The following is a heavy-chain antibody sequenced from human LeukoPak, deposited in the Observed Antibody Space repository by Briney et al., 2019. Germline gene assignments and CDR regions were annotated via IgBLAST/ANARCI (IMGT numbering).Heavy chain of an antibody. D-gene: IGHD1-26*01. Sequence: ASVKVSCTAPGYTFTGYYMHWVRHAPGQGLEWMGWINPNSGGTNYAQRFQGRVTMTRDTSISTAYMELSRLRSDDTAVYYCARPWLRELSYGYWGQGTLVTVSS. J-gene: IGHJ4*02. V-gene: IGHV1-2*02. CDR2: INPNSGGT. CDR3: ARPWLRELSYGY. CDR1: GYTFTGYY.